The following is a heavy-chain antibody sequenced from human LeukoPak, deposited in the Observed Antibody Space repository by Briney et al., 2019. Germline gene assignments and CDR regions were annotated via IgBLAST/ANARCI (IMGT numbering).Heavy chain of an antibody. CDR2: IYYSGST. CDR3: AIQIVQYYYDSSGYFDY. D-gene: IGHD3-22*01. Sequence: SETLSLTCTVSGGSISSSSYYWGWIRQPPGKGLERIGSIYYSGSTYYNPSLKSRVTISVDTSKNQFSLKLSSVTAADTAVYYCAIQIVQYYYDSSGYFDYWGQGTLVTVSS. V-gene: IGHV4-39*01. CDR1: GGSISSSSYY. J-gene: IGHJ4*02.